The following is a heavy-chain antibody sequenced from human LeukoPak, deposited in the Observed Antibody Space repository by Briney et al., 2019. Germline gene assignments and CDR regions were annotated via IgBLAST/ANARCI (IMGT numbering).Heavy chain of an antibody. CDR3: AKESGGDYHSEGPHY. CDR1: GFVFSDYG. D-gene: IGHD2-21*02. J-gene: IGHJ4*02. Sequence: GGSLRLSCAASGFVFSDYGMHWVRQAPGKGLEWVAFVRFDGSSEYYPDSVKGRFTISRNNSKNKLYLQMNSLSVGDTAVYSCAKESGGDYHSEGPHYWGLGTLVTVSS. CDR2: VRFDGSSE. V-gene: IGHV3-30*02.